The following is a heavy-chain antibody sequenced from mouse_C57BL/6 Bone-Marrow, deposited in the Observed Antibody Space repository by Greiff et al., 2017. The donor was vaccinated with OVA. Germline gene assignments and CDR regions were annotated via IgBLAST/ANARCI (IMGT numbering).Heavy chain of an antibody. CDR2: IWSGGST. CDR1: GFSLTSYG. V-gene: IGHV2-2*01. D-gene: IGHD1-1*01. Sequence: VQLQQSGPGLVQPSQSLSITCTVSGFSLTSYGVHWVRQSPGKGLEWLGVIWSGGSTDYNAAFISRLSISKDNSKSQVFFKMNSLQADDTAIYYCARGPYYYCSSLYGWGQGTTLTVSS. J-gene: IGHJ2*01. CDR3: ARGPYYYCSSLYG.